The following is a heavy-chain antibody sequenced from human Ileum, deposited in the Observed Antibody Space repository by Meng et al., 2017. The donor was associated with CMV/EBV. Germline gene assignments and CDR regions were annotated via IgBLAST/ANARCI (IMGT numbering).Heavy chain of an antibody. D-gene: IGHD1-14*01. V-gene: IGHV3-7*01. CDR3: ARAVSGAFDM. CDR1: GFIFSNYW. CDR2: IQQVGGET. Sequence: GGSLRLSCTASGFIFSNYWMTWVRQAPGKGLEWLANIQQVGGETYYLGSVKGRFTISRDDAKNSLSLQMNSLRVEDTAVYYCARAVSGAFDMWGQGTMVTVSS. J-gene: IGHJ3*02.